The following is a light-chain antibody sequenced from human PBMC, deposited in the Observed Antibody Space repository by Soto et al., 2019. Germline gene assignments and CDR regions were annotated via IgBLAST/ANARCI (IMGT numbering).Light chain of an antibody. V-gene: IGLV2-14*01. CDR3: SPYTSSSTLYV. CDR1: SSDVGGYNY. Sequence: QSVLTQPASVSGSPGQSITISCTGTSSDVGGYNYVSWYQQHPGKAPKLMIYDVSNRPSGVSNRFSGSKSGNTASLTISGLQAEDEADYYCSPYTSSSTLYVFGTGTKLTVL. CDR2: DVS. J-gene: IGLJ1*01.